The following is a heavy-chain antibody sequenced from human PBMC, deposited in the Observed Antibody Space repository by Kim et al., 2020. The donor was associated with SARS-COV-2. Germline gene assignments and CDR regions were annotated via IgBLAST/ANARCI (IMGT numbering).Heavy chain of an antibody. CDR3: ARLSRGYSYGIGNWFDP. CDR2: IYPGDSDT. J-gene: IGHJ5*02. V-gene: IGHV5-51*01. D-gene: IGHD5-18*01. CDR1: GYSFTSYW. Sequence: GESLKISCKGSGYSFTSYWIGWVRQMPGKGLEWMGIIYPGDSDTRYSPSFQGQVTISADKSISTAYLQWSSLKASDTAMYYCARLSRGYSYGIGNWFDPWGQGTLVTVSS.